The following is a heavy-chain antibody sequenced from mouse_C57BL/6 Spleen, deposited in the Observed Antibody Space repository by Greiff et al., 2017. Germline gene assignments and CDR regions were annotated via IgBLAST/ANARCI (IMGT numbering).Heavy chain of an antibody. Sequence: DVMLVESGGDLVKPGGSLKLSCAASGFTFSSYGMSWVRQTPDKRLEWVATISSGGSYTYYPDSVKGRFTISRDNAKNTLYLQMSSLKSEDTAMYYCARHEGYYGSSWGQGTTLTVSS. CDR2: ISSGGSYT. V-gene: IGHV5-6*02. CDR3: ARHEGYYGSS. D-gene: IGHD1-1*01. CDR1: GFTFSSYG. J-gene: IGHJ2*01.